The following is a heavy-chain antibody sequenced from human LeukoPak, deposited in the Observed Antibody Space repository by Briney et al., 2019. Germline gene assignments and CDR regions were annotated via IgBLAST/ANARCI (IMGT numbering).Heavy chain of an antibody. CDR2: FSGSGGST. CDR1: GFTFSSYG. Sequence: GGTLRLSCAASGFTFSSYGMSWVRQAPGKGLEWVSAFSGSGGSTYYADSVKGRFTISRDNSKNTLYLQMNSLRAEDTAVYYCAKDPGSSSLTFDYWGQGTLVTVSS. D-gene: IGHD6-13*01. J-gene: IGHJ4*02. CDR3: AKDPGSSSLTFDY. V-gene: IGHV3-23*01.